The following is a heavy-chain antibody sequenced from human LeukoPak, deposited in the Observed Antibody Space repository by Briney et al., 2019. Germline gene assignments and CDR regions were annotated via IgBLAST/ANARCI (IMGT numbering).Heavy chain of an antibody. J-gene: IGHJ4*02. D-gene: IGHD4-17*01. CDR1: GFIFSSYA. Sequence: GGSLRLSCAASGFIFSSYAMHWVRQAPGKGLEWVAFISYDGSNKYYADSVKGRFTISRDNSKNTLNLQINSLRAEDTAVYYCGSTTVTTDYYFDYWGQGTLVTVSS. CDR3: GSTTVTTDYYFDY. V-gene: IGHV3-30-3*01. CDR2: ISYDGSNK.